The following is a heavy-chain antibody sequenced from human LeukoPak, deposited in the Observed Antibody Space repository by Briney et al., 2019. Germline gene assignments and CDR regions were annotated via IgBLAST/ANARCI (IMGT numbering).Heavy chain of an antibody. V-gene: IGHV1-69*13. CDR2: IIPIFGTA. D-gene: IGHD3-9*01. Sequence: SVKVSCKASGGTFGSYAISWVRQAPGQGLEWMGGIIPIFGTANYAQKFQGRVTITADESTSTAYMELSSLRSEDTAVYYCARGGPIRYFDWLSKGNWFDPWGQGTLVTVSS. J-gene: IGHJ5*02. CDR3: ARGGPIRYFDWLSKGNWFDP. CDR1: GGTFGSYA.